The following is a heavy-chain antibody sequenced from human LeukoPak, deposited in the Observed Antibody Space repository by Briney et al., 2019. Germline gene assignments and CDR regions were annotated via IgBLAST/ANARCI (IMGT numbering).Heavy chain of an antibody. J-gene: IGHJ4*02. D-gene: IGHD4-17*01. CDR1: GGSISSSSYY. V-gene: IGHV4-39*07. CDR3: AREILDGDYATGWFDY. Sequence: SETLSLTCTVSGGSISSSSYYWGWIRQPPGKGLEWIGSIYYSGSTYYNPSLKSRVTISVDTSKNQFSLKLSSVTAADTAVYYCAREILDGDYATGWFDYWGQGTLVTVSS. CDR2: IYYSGST.